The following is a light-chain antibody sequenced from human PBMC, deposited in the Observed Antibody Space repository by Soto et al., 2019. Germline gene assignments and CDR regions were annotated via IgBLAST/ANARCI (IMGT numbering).Light chain of an antibody. V-gene: IGLV2-14*01. CDR2: EVS. Sequence: QSALTQPASVSGSPGQSITISCTGTSSDVGGYNYVSWYQQHPGKAPKLMIHEVSNRPSGVSSRFSGSKSGNTASLTISALQAEDEADYYCSSYTSNTTPVVFGGGTKLTVL. CDR1: SSDVGGYNY. CDR3: SSYTSNTTPVV. J-gene: IGLJ2*01.